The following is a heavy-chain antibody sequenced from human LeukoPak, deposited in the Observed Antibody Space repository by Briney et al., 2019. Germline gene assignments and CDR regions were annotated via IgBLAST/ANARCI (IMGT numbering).Heavy chain of an antibody. J-gene: IGHJ3*02. V-gene: IGHV5-10-1*01. CDR2: IDPSDSYT. D-gene: IGHD5-12*01. CDR1: GYSFTSYW. CDR3: ARRQALNRPYSGYDSRSAFDI. Sequence: GESLRISCKGSGYSFTSYWISWVRQMPGKGLEWMGRIDPSDSYTNYSPSFQGHVTISADKSISTAYLQWSSLKASDTAMYYCARRQALNRPYSGYDSRSAFDIWGQGTMVTVSS.